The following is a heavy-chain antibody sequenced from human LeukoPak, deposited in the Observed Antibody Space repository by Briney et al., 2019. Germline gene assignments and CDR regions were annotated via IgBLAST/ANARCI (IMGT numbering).Heavy chain of an antibody. CDR1: GLNLESYW. CDR2: IKPDGSEK. CDR3: SAGRRAVVGSYEY. D-gene: IGHD6-19*01. Sequence: PGGSLRLSWAAWGLNLESYWMTLVRQAPGKGLECVANIKPDGSEKHYVDSVEGRFTISRDDAKNSLFLELNSLRAEDTALYYCSAGRRAVVGSYEYWGQGTLVTVSS. J-gene: IGHJ4*02. V-gene: IGHV3-7*05.